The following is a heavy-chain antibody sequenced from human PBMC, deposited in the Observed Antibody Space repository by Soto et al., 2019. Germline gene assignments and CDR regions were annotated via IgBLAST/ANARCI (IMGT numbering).Heavy chain of an antibody. Sequence: QVQLVQSGAEVKKPGSSVKVSCKASGGTFSSYTISWVRQAPGQGLEWMGRISPILGIANYAQKFQGRVTITADKSTSTAYMELSSLRSEDTAVYYCASLIVVVPAAMGGMDVWGQGTTVTVSS. CDR3: ASLIVVVPAAMGGMDV. V-gene: IGHV1-69*02. J-gene: IGHJ6*02. D-gene: IGHD2-2*01. CDR1: GGTFSSYT. CDR2: ISPILGIA.